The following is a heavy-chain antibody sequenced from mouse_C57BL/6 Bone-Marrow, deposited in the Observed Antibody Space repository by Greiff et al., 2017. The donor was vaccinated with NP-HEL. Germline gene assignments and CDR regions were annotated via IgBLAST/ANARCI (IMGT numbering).Heavy chain of an antibody. CDR1: GFTFSDSY. V-gene: IGHV5-16*01. CDR3: ARSGVTTDWYFDV. CDR2: INYDGSST. J-gene: IGHJ1*03. Sequence: DVKLVESEGGLVQPGSSMKLSCTASGFTFSDSYMAWFRQVPETGLEWVANINYDGSSTYSPDSLTSRFIIPRAPAKNMLYLQRSSLKSEDTATYYCARSGVTTDWYFDVWGTGTTVTVSS. D-gene: IGHD2-2*01.